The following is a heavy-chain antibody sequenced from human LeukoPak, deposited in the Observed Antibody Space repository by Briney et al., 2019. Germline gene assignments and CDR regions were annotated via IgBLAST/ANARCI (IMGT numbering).Heavy chain of an antibody. J-gene: IGHJ4*02. CDR3: AKVFGQLWSRFDY. V-gene: IGHV3-23*01. CDR1: GFTFTNYG. Sequence: GGSLRLSCIVSGFTFTNYGMNWVRQAPGKGLEWVSGISGSGGSTYYADSVKGRFTISRDNSKNTLYLQMNSLRAEDTAVYYCAKVFGQLWSRFDYWGQGNLVTVSS. CDR2: ISGSGGST. D-gene: IGHD5-18*01.